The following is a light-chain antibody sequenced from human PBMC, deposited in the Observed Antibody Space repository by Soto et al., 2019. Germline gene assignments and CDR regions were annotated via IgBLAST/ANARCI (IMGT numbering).Light chain of an antibody. Sequence: QSVLTQPPSVSGAPGQRVTISCTGSSSNIGAGYDVHWYQQLPGTAPKLLIYVNTNRPSGVPDRFSGSKSGTSASLAITGLQAEDEADYYCQSYDSSLRSSIFGGGTKLTVL. J-gene: IGLJ2*01. CDR1: SSNIGAGYD. CDR2: VNT. CDR3: QSYDSSLRSSI. V-gene: IGLV1-40*01.